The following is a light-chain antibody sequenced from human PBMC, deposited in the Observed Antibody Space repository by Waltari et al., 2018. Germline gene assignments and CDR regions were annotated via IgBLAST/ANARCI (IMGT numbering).Light chain of an antibody. CDR2: VNS. CDR3: QSYDRSQRVV. CDR1: SSHIGSGSA. Sequence: QSVLTQPPSGPGAPGQRVPIPGPGASSHIGSGSALHWYQHFPGTAPKLLIYVNSNRPSGVPDRFSGSKSGTSASLAITGLQAEDEADYYCQSYDRSQRVVFGGGTKLTVL. V-gene: IGLV1-40*01. J-gene: IGLJ2*01.